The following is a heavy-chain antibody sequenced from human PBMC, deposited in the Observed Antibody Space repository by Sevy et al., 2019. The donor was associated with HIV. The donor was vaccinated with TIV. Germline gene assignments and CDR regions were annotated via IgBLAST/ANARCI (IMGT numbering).Heavy chain of an antibody. Sequence: SETLSLTCSVSGGSISSYYWNWLRRPPGKGLEWIGCHYYSGSTDYNPSLKSRVTISVDSSKNQFSLRLKSVTAADTAVYYCARAPPVRSGDDSLNWFDPWGQGTLVTVSS. D-gene: IGHD5-12*01. CDR1: GGSISSYY. J-gene: IGHJ5*02. CDR3: ARAPPVRSGDDSLNWFDP. V-gene: IGHV4-59*01. CDR2: HYYSGST.